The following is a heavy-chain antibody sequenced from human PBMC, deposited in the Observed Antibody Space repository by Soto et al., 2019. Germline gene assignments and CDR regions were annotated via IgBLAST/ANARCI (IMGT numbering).Heavy chain of an antibody. J-gene: IGHJ4*02. CDR3: ARAEPYYGDYVGFDS. D-gene: IGHD4-17*01. V-gene: IGHV3-64*01. CDR2: ISSNGGST. Sequence: GGSLRLSCAASGFTFSSYAMHWVRQAPGKGLEYVSAISSNGGSTYYANSVKGRFTISRDNSKNTLYLQMGSLRAEDMAVYYCARAEPYYGDYVGFDSWGQGTLVTVSS. CDR1: GFTFSSYA.